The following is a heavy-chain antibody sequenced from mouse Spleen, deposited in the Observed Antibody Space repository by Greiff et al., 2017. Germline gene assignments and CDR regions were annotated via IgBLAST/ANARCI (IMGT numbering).Heavy chain of an antibody. CDR1: GFSLTSYG. CDR2: IWSGGST. D-gene: IGHD1-1*01. J-gene: IGHJ1*01. V-gene: IGHV2-2*02. CDR3: ARNYDGSSYGYLYFDV. Sequence: QVQLQQSGPGLVQPSQSLSITCTVSGFSLTSYGVHWVRQSPGKGLEWLGVIWSGGSTDYNEAFISRLCISKDNSKSQVFFKMNSLQANDTAIYYCARNYDGSSYGYLYFDVWGAGTTVTVSS.